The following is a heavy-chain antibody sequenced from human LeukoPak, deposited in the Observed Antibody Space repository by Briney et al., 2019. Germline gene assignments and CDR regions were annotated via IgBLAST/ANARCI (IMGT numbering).Heavy chain of an antibody. CDR1: GFTVSSNY. V-gene: IGHV3-23*01. CDR2: ISGSGGST. D-gene: IGHD6-13*01. Sequence: GGSLRLSCAASGFTVSSNYMSWVRQAPGKGLEWVSAISGSGGSTYYADSVKGRFTISRDNSKNTLYLQMNSLRAEDTAVYYCGKEPGATACTEYGFDIWGQGTMVTVSS. J-gene: IGHJ3*02. CDR3: GKEPGATACTEYGFDI.